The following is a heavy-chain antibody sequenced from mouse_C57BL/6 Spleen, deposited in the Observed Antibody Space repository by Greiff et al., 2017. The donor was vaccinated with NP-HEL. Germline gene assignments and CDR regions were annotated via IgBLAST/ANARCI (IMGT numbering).Heavy chain of an antibody. V-gene: IGHV1-50*01. J-gene: IGHJ2*01. CDR1: GYTFTSYW. D-gene: IGHD1-1*01. CDR3: ARLAIEYYGSGY. CDR2: IDPSDSYT. Sequence: QVQLQQPGAELVKPGASVKLSCKASGYTFTSYWMQWVKQRPGQGLEWIGEIDPSDSYTNYNQKFKGKATLTVDTSSSTAYMQLSSLTSEDSAVYYCARLAIEYYGSGYWGQGTTLTVSS.